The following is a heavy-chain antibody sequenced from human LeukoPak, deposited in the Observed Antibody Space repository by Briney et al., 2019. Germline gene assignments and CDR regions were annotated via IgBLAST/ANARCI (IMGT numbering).Heavy chain of an antibody. CDR2: VSTYNPNR. J-gene: IGHJ4*02. CDR1: GYRFHDYG. Sequence: ASVKVSCQASGYRFHDYGVNWVRQAPGLGLEWMGWVSTYNPNRNYAQKFQDRVSLTTDTSTNTAYLELRSLRSDDTAVYYCATGSDTPYYFDFWGQGTLVSVSS. V-gene: IGHV1-18*01. CDR3: ATGSDTPYYFDF. D-gene: IGHD1-1*01.